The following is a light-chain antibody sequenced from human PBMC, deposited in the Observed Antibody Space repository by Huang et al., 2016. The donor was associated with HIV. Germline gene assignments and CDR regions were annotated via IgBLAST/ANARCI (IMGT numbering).Light chain of an antibody. CDR1: QAIGNY. CDR3: LQHNSYPRT. V-gene: IGKV1-17*03. Sequence: DIQMTQSPSAMSASVGDRVTITCRASQAIGNYLVWFQQQPGKVPKRLIYAASTLQSGVPSRFSGSGSGTEFTLTIASLQPEDFATYYCLQHNSYPRTFGQGTRVEMK. J-gene: IGKJ1*01. CDR2: AAS.